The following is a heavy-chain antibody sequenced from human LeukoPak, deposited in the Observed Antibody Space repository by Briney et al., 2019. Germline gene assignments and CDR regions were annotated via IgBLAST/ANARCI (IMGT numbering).Heavy chain of an antibody. CDR3: ASLTTADAFDI. D-gene: IGHD3-22*01. CDR1: GGSISSYY. Sequence: SETLSLTCTVSGGSISSYYWSWIRQPPGKGLEWIGYIYDSGSTNYNPSLKSRVTISVDTSKNQFSLKVSSVTATDTAVYYCASLTTADAFDIWGQGTMVTVSS. V-gene: IGHV4-59*01. J-gene: IGHJ3*02. CDR2: IYDSGST.